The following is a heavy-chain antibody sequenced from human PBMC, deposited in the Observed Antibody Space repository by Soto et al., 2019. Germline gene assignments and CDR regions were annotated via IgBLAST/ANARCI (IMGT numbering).Heavy chain of an antibody. V-gene: IGHV1-18*01. CDR1: GYTFTSYG. Sequence: ASVKVSCKASGYTFTSYGISWVRQAPGQGLEWMGWISAYNGNTNYAQKLQGRVTMTTDTSASTAYMELRSLRSDDTAVYYCARLGMSYYDILTGYYIGYYYYGMDVSGQGTTVTVSS. CDR3: ARLGMSYYDILTGYYIGYYYYGMDV. J-gene: IGHJ6*02. D-gene: IGHD3-9*01. CDR2: ISAYNGNT.